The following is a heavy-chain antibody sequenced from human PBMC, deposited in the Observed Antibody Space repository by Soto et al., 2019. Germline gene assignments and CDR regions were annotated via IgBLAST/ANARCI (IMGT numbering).Heavy chain of an antibody. J-gene: IGHJ4*02. V-gene: IGHV3-30*04. CDR1: GFTFRSYA. Sequence: HPGGSLRLSCAASGFTFRSYAIHWVRQAPGKGLEWVAVISRDGSNKYYVDSVKGRFTISRDNSKDTVYLQMNSLRDEDSAMFYCSRSMSGAVADSFLFWGPGTLVTVSS. CDR2: ISRDGSNK. D-gene: IGHD1-26*01. CDR3: SRSMSGAVADSFLF.